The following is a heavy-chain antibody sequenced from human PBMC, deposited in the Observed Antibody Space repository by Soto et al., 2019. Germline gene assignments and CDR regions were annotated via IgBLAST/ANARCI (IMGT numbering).Heavy chain of an antibody. CDR1: GFTFSSYW. CDR3: AREGSSMWGSYRKDY. V-gene: IGHV3-7*01. Sequence: EVQLVESGGGLVQPGGSLRLSCAASGFTFSSYWMSWVRQAPGKGLEWVANIKEDGSEKYYVDSVKGRFTISRDNAENSLFLQMNSLRAEDTAVYYCAREGSSMWGSYRKDYWGQGTLVTVSS. CDR2: IKEDGSEK. D-gene: IGHD3-16*02. J-gene: IGHJ4*02.